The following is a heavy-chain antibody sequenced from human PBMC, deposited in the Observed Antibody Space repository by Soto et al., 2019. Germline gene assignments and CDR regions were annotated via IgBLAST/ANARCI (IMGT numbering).Heavy chain of an antibody. D-gene: IGHD2-8*01. CDR3: AKERDNGADRYYFDD. CDR2: ISGRGDST. V-gene: IGHV3-23*01. Sequence: EVQLLESGGILVHPGGSLRLSCAASGFTFSSYAMTWVRQAPGKGLEWVSAISGRGDSTYHADSVKGRFTISRDQSKNTPYLQMHSLRAEDTAVYFCAKERDNGADRYYFDDWGQGTLVTVSS. J-gene: IGHJ4*02. CDR1: GFTFSSYA.